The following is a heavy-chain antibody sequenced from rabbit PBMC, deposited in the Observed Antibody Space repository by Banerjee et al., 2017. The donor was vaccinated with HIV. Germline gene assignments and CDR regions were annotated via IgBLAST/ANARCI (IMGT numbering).Heavy chain of an antibody. D-gene: IGHD4-1*01. CDR3: ARNDYSSAWGADL. V-gene: IGHV1S45*01. CDR2: IYTGDGST. Sequence: QEQLEESGGDLVKPEGSLTLTCTASGFSFSDIYWICWVRQAPGKGLEWIGCIYTGDGSTYYASWAKGRFTVSKTSSTTVTLQMTSLTAADTATYFCARNDYSSAWGADLWGPGTLVTVS. CDR1: GFSFSDIYW. J-gene: IGHJ6*01.